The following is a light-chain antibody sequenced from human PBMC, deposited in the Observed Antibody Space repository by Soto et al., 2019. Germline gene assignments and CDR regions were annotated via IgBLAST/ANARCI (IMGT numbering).Light chain of an antibody. CDR2: YNS. CDR3: QVWDSSSVV. Sequence: SYELTQPLSVSVAPGKTARIPCGGNNIGSKAVHWYQQKPGQAPVLVIYYNSDRPSGIPERFSGSNSGNTATLTISRVEAGDEADYYCQVWDSSSVVFGGGTKLTVL. CDR1: NIGSKA. V-gene: IGLV3-21*04. J-gene: IGLJ3*02.